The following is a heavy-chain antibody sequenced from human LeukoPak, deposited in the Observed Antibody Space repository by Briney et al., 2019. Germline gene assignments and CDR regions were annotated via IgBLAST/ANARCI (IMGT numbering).Heavy chain of an antibody. CDR1: GGSISSSSYY. CDR3: VLAPNSNWFDF. CDR2: IHYSGSS. D-gene: IGHD2-8*01. Sequence: SETLSLTCTVSGGSISSSSYYWGWIRQPPGKGLEWIGNIHYSGSSVYNPSLKSRGTISIDTSRRQFFLKLNSVTAADTAVYFCVLAPNSNWFDFWGPGTLVTVSS. V-gene: IGHV4-61*05. J-gene: IGHJ5*01.